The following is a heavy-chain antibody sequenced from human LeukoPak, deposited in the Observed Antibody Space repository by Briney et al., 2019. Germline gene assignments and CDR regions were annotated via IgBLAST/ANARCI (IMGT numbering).Heavy chain of an antibody. J-gene: IGHJ4*02. Sequence: GGSLRLSCAVSGFTFSNFWMSWVRQAPGRGLEWVANIHPEGNEKYHVESVKGRFTISRDDAKNSLFLQMNGLRVEDTAVYYCAKDKGYDSSGFDYWGQGTLVTVSS. CDR1: GFTFSNFW. D-gene: IGHD3-22*01. CDR2: IHPEGNEK. CDR3: AKDKGYDSSGFDY. V-gene: IGHV3-7*01.